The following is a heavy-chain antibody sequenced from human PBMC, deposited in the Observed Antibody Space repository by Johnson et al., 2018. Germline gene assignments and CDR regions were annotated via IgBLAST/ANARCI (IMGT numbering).Heavy chain of an antibody. V-gene: IGHV1-8*01. CDR1: GYTFTSYD. CDR2: MNHNSGNT. J-gene: IGHJ6*02. CDR3: GRGPASCYSLACGRYGMDV. Sequence: QVQLVESGAEVKKPGASVKVSCKASGYTFTSYDINWVRQATGQGLEWLGWMNHNSGNTGYAQKFQGRVTMTRNTSISTAYMALSRLRSEDTAGDYCGRGPASCYSLACGRYGMDVWGQGTTVTVSS. D-gene: IGHD2-15*01.